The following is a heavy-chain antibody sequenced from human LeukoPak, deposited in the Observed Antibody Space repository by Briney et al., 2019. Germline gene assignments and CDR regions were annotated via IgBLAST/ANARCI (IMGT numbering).Heavy chain of an antibody. Sequence: GGSLRLSCSASGFTFSSYAMHWVRQAPGKGLEYVSAISSNGGSTHYADSVKGRFTISRDNSKNTLYLQMSSLRAEDTAVYYCVKGTPYDILTGYYKGWGQGTLVTVPS. CDR1: GFTFSSYA. D-gene: IGHD3-9*01. CDR3: VKGTPYDILTGYYKG. V-gene: IGHV3-64D*06. CDR2: ISSNGGST. J-gene: IGHJ4*02.